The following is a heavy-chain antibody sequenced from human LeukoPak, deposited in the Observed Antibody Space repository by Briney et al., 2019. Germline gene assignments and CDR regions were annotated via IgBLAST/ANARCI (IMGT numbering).Heavy chain of an antibody. CDR1: GFSVSSNY. V-gene: IGHV3-53*01. CDR3: ARSPMVRGVEY. CDR2: IYSAGST. J-gene: IGHJ4*02. D-gene: IGHD3-10*01. Sequence: PGGSLRLSCAASGFSVSSNYLSWVRQPPGEGLEWVSVIYSAGSTYYAYSVKGRFTTYRDNSKNTLYLKMNSPGGEDTAAYYCARSPMVRGVEYWGQGTLVTVSS.